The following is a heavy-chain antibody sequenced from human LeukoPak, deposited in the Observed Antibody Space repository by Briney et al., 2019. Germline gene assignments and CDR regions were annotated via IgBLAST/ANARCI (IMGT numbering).Heavy chain of an antibody. CDR1: GYSISSGYY. CDR3: VRDGYSSSWYWFDP. D-gene: IGHD6-13*01. J-gene: IGHJ5*02. V-gene: IGHV4-38-2*02. Sequence: AETLSLTCTVSGYSISSGYYWGWIRQPPGKGLEGIGSIYHSGSTYYNPSLKSRVTISVDTSKNQFSLRLSSVTAADTAVYYCVRDGYSSSWYWFDPWGQGTLVTVSS. CDR2: IYHSGST.